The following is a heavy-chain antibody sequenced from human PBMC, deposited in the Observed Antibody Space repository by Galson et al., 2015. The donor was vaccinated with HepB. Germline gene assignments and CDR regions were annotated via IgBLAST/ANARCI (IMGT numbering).Heavy chain of an antibody. D-gene: IGHD1-26*01. CDR2: INPSSGGT. CDR1: GDRFSGHY. CDR3: ATSSGNPYWFFDL. Sequence: SVKVSCKASGDRFSGHYIHWVRRAPGKGLEWLGWINPSSGGTIPAQRFQDRVTLTRVTSINTAFMELTKLTSDDTAVYYCATSSGNPYWFFDLWGRGTLVIVSS. J-gene: IGHJ2*01. V-gene: IGHV1-2*02.